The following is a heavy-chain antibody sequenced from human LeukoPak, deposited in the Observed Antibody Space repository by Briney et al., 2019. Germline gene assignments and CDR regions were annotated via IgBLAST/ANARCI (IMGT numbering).Heavy chain of an antibody. D-gene: IGHD2-2*03. V-gene: IGHV4-38-2*02. Sequence: SETLSLTCSVSNYSISSGYYWGWIRQPPGKGLEWIGSMYHSGDTYYNPSLRSRVTISADTSKNQFSLKVSSVTAADTAVYYCARQMDIDAFDIWGQGTMVTVSS. CDR2: MYHSGDT. J-gene: IGHJ3*02. CDR1: NYSISSGYY. CDR3: ARQMDIDAFDI.